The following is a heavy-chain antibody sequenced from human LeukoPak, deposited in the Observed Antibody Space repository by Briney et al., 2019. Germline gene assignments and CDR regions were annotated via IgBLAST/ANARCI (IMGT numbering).Heavy chain of an antibody. CDR1: GFTFSTYE. CDR2: ISSSGSTR. V-gene: IGHV3-48*03. Sequence: GGSLRLSCAASGFTFSTYEMSWVRQAPGKGLEWVSYISSSGSTRYFADSVKGRFTISRDNAKSSLYLQMNSLRAEDTAIYYCARERDRLAVSRADAFDIWGQGTLVTVSS. D-gene: IGHD3-9*01. J-gene: IGHJ3*02. CDR3: ARERDRLAVSRADAFDI.